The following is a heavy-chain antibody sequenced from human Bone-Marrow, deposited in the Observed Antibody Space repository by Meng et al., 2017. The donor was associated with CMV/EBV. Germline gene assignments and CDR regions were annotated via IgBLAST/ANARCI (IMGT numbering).Heavy chain of an antibody. V-gene: IGHV1-2*02. CDR1: GYTFTGYY. D-gene: IGHD3-3*01. CDR2: INPNSGGT. Sequence: ASVKVSCKASGYTFTGYYMHWVRQAPGQGLEWMGWINPNSGGTNYAQKFQGRVTMTRDTSISTAYMELSRLGSDDTAVYYCARDLRPGTTIFGVRSVHYGMDVWGQGTTVTVSS. CDR3: ARDLRPGTTIFGVRSVHYGMDV. J-gene: IGHJ6*02.